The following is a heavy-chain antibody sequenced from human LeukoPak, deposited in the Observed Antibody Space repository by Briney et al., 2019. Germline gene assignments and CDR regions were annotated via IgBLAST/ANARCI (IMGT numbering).Heavy chain of an antibody. Sequence: SETLSLTCTVSGGSISSSSYYWGWIRQPPGKGLEWIGSIFHSGYTFYDPSLKSRLTLSVDTSKNQFSLRLSSVTAADTAVYYCARETEKQWQYWGQGTMVTVSS. CDR1: GGSISSSSYY. J-gene: IGHJ3*01. CDR2: IFHSGYT. V-gene: IGHV4-39*07. D-gene: IGHD6-19*01. CDR3: ARETEKQWQY.